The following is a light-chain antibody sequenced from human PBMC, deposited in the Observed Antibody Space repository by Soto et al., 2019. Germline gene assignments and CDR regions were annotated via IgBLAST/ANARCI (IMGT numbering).Light chain of an antibody. V-gene: IGKV3-15*01. CDR3: QQYTSWPRT. CDR1: QSVSSK. CDR2: GAS. Sequence: EIVMTQSPATLSVSPGERAALSCRASQSVSSKLGWYQQKPGQAPRLLLYGASIRATGIPARFSCMGSGTELTITISSLQSEDFKIYYCQQYTSWPRTFGPGNKVDL. J-gene: IGKJ3*01.